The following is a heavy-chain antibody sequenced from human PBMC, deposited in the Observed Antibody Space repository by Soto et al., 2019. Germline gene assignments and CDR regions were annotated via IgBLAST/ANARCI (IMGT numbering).Heavy chain of an antibody. J-gene: IGHJ5*02. CDR1: GGSFSGYY. D-gene: IGHD6-13*01. V-gene: IGHV4-34*01. CDR2: INHSGST. CDR3: AAYSSSPREYNWFDP. Sequence: SETLSLTCAVYGGSFSGYYWSWIRQPPGKGLEWIGEINHSGSTNYNPSLKSRVTISVDTSKNQFSLKLSSVTAADTAVYYCAAYSSSPREYNWFDPWGQGTLVTVSS.